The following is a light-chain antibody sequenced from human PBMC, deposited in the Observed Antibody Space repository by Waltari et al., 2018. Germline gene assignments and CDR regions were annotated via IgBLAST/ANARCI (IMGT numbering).Light chain of an antibody. CDR2: EVS. CDR3: CSCAGGSTVI. V-gene: IGLV2-23*02. J-gene: IGLJ2*01. CDR1: SSNVGSYNF. Sequence: QSALTQPASVSGSPGQSITISCTGTSSNVGSYNFVSWYQQHPGKVPKLIIYEVSKRPSGVANRFSGSKSGNSASLTISGLQAEDEADYYCCSCAGGSTVIFGGGTKLAVL.